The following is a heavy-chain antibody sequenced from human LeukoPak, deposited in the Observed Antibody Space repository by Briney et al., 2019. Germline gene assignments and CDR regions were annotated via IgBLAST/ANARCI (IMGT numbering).Heavy chain of an antibody. V-gene: IGHV4-61*02. Sequence: SETLSLTCAVYGGSFSSGSYYWSWIRQPAGKGLEWIGRIYTSGSTNYNPSLKSRVTISVDTSKNQFSLKLSSVTAADTAVYYCARESVGYDFWSGHNWFDPWGQGTLVTVSS. CDR3: ARESVGYDFWSGHNWFDP. D-gene: IGHD3-3*01. CDR2: IYTSGST. J-gene: IGHJ5*02. CDR1: GGSFSSGSYY.